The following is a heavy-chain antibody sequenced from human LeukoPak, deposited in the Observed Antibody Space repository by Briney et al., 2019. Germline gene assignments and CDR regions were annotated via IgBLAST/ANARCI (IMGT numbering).Heavy chain of an antibody. D-gene: IGHD3-3*01. CDR3: AKDSQLYYDFWSGYDAFDI. Sequence: PGGSLRLSCAASGFTFSSYAMSWVRQAPGKGLEWVSAISGSGGSTYYADSVKGRFTISRDNSKNTLYLQMNSLRAEDTAVYYCAKDSQLYYDFWSGYDAFDIWGQGTMVTVSS. CDR2: ISGSGGST. V-gene: IGHV3-23*01. CDR1: GFTFSSYA. J-gene: IGHJ3*02.